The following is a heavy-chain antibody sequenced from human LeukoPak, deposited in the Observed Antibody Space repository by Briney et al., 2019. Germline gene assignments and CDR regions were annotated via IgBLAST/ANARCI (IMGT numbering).Heavy chain of an antibody. D-gene: IGHD6-13*01. V-gene: IGHV3-23*01. J-gene: IGHJ4*02. Sequence: GGSLRLSCAASGFTFSSCAMSWVRQAPGKGLEWVSAISGSGGSTYYVDSVKGRFTISRDNSKNTLYLQMNSLRVEDTAIYYCAKDREYSSSWSTLGYWGQGTLVTVSS. CDR3: AKDREYSSSWSTLGY. CDR1: GFTFSSCA. CDR2: ISGSGGST.